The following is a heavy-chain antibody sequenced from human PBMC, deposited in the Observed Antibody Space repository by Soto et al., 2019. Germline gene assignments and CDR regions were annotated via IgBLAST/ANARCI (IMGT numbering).Heavy chain of an antibody. CDR3: ASEVFGASFTYYYYYGMDV. Sequence: PSETLSLTCTVSGGSISSSSYYWGWIRQPPGKGLEWIGSIYYSGSTYYNPSLKSRVTISVDTSKNQFSLKLSSVTAADTAVYYCASEVFGASFTYYYYYGMDVWGQGTTVTVS. CDR1: GGSISSSSYY. D-gene: IGHD3-3*01. V-gene: IGHV4-39*01. CDR2: IYYSGST. J-gene: IGHJ6*02.